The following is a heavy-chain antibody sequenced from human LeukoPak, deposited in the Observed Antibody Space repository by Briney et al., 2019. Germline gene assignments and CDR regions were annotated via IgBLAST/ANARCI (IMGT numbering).Heavy chain of an antibody. V-gene: IGHV1-69*05. Sequence: SVKVSCTASGGTFSSYAISWVRPAPGQGLEWMGGIIPIFGTANYAQKFQGRVTITTDESTSTAYMELSSLRSEDTAVYYCARDDCSGGSCYSSRYYYYYMDVWGKGTTVTVSS. CDR2: IIPIFGTA. D-gene: IGHD2-15*01. J-gene: IGHJ6*03. CDR3: ARDDCSGGSCYSSRYYYYYMDV. CDR1: GGTFSSYA.